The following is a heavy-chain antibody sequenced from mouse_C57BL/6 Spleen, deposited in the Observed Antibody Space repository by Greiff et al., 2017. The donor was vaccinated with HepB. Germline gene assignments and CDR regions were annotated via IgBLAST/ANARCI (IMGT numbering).Heavy chain of an antibody. J-gene: IGHJ2*01. CDR2: IYPGDGDT. CDR1: GYAFSSSW. D-gene: IGHD1-1*01. CDR3: ARVGYYGSSFDY. Sequence: VQLQQSGPELVKPGASVKISCKASGYAFSSSWMNWVKQRPGKGLEWIGRIYPGDGDTNYNGKFKGKATLTADKSSSTAYMQLSSLTSEDSAVYFCARVGYYGSSFDYWGQGTTLTVSS. V-gene: IGHV1-82*01.